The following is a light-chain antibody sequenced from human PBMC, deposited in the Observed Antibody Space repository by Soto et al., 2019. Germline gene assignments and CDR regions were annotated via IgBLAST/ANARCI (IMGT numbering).Light chain of an antibody. CDR2: EVS. Sequence: QSALTQSPSASGSPGQSVTISCTGTSSDVGGHNYVSWYQHHPGKAPKLIIYEVSKRPSGVPDRFSGSKSGNTASLTVSGLQAEDEAVYYCSSYTSSSTIFGGGTKLTVL. CDR3: SSYTSSSTI. J-gene: IGLJ2*01. V-gene: IGLV2-8*01. CDR1: SSDVGGHNY.